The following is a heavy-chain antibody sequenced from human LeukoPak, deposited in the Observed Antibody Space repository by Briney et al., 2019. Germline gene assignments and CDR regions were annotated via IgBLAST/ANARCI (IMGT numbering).Heavy chain of an antibody. J-gene: IGHJ3*02. CDR1: GGSISSHY. CDR2: IYYSGST. V-gene: IGHV4-59*11. CDR3: ARELGGDFWSGYYMSAFDI. D-gene: IGHD3-3*01. Sequence: PSETLSLTCTVSGGSISSHYWSWIRQPPGKGLEWIGYIYYSGSTNYNPSLKSRVTISVDTSKNQFSLKLSSVTAADTAVYYCARELGGDFWSGYYMSAFDIWGQGTMVTVSS.